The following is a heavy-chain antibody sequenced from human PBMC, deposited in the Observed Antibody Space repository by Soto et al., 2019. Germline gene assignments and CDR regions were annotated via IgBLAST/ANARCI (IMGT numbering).Heavy chain of an antibody. CDR2: IIPIFGTA. Sequence: GASVKVSCKASGGTFSSYAISWVRQAPGQGLEWMGGIIPIFGTANYAQKFQGRVTITADESTSTAYMELSSLRSEDTAVYYCASTFFLSGHLLGWFDPWGQGTLVTVSS. CDR3: ASTFFLSGHLLGWFDP. CDR1: GGTFSSYA. D-gene: IGHD3-16*01. J-gene: IGHJ5*02. V-gene: IGHV1-69*13.